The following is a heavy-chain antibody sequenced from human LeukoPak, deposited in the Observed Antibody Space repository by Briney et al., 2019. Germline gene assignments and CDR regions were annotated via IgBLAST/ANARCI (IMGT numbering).Heavy chain of an antibody. V-gene: IGHV1-18*01. CDR2: IRAYNVNA. Sequence: ASVTVSYKTSGYTFINYGISWVRQAPGQGLEWMGWIRAYNVNANYAQKLQGRVTITTDTSTSTAYMERRSLRSDDTAVYYCARDKESGGSCCYNWFDPWGRGTLVTVSS. CDR3: ARDKESGGSCCYNWFDP. CDR1: GYTFINYG. D-gene: IGHD2-15*01. J-gene: IGHJ5*02.